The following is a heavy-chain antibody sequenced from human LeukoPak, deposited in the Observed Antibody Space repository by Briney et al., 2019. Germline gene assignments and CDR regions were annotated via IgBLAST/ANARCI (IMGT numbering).Heavy chain of an antibody. CDR3: ARDLSGIAGYTYGRGIDY. J-gene: IGHJ4*02. V-gene: IGHV3-7*01. CDR1: GFPFSSHW. CDR2: IKKDGSEK. D-gene: IGHD5-18*01. Sequence: PGGSLRLSCAASGFPFSSHWMSWVRQAPGKGLEWVANIKKDGSEKYYVDAVKGRFTISRDNAKTSLYLQMNSLRAEDTAVYYCARDLSGIAGYTYGRGIDYWGQGTLVTVSS.